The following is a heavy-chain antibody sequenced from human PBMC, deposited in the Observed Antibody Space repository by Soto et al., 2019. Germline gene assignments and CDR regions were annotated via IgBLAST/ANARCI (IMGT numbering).Heavy chain of an antibody. CDR3: ARAPRVAGYVVVAATPRGHWFDP. CDR2: IYYSGST. J-gene: IGHJ5*02. V-gene: IGHV4-31*02. D-gene: IGHD2-15*01. Sequence: SETLSLTCTVSGGSISSGGYYWSWIRQHPGKGLEWIGYIYYSGSTYYNPSLKSRVTISVDTSKNQFSLKLSSVTAADTAAYYCARAPRVAGYVVVAATPRGHWFDPWGQGTLVTVSS. CDR1: GGSISSGGYY.